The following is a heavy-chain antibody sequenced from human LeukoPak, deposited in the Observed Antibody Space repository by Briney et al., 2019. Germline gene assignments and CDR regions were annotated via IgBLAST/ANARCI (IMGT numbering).Heavy chain of an antibody. CDR2: VNSDGSST. CDR3: ATQIRGGVY. J-gene: IGHJ4*02. CDR1: GFTFSSFW. V-gene: IGHV3-74*01. D-gene: IGHD3-10*01. Sequence: AGGSLRLSCAASGFTFSSFWIHWVRQAPGKGLVWVSRVNSDGSSTDYADSVKGRFTISRDNAKSTLYLQMNSLRAEDTAVYYCATQIRGGVYWGQGTLVTVSS.